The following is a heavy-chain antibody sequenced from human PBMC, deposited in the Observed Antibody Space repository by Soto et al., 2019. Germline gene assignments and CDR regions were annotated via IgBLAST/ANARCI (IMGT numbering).Heavy chain of an antibody. J-gene: IGHJ2*01. V-gene: IGHV4-34*01. CDR2: INHSGST. Sequence: QVQLQQWGAGLLKPSETLSLTCAVYGGSFSGYYWSWIRQPPGKGLEWIGEINHSGSTNYIPSLKSRVTISVDTSKNQFSLKLSSVTAADTAVYYCASRVFWSGPFDLWGRGTLVTVSS. CDR3: ASRVFWSGPFDL. D-gene: IGHD3-3*01. CDR1: GGSFSGYY.